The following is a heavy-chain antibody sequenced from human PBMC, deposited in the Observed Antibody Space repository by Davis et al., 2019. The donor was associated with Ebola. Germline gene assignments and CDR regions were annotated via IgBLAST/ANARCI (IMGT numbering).Heavy chain of an antibody. V-gene: IGHV1-69*13. CDR3: ARAQFPTTSDH. Sequence: SVKVSCKASGGTLSSYGISWVRQAPGQGLEWMGGIVPIFGTTTYAQKFQGRVTITADESTSTAYMELSSLRSEDTAVYYCARAQFPTTSDHWGQGTLVTVSS. CDR1: GGTLSSYG. J-gene: IGHJ4*02. CDR2: IVPIFGTT. D-gene: IGHD1-1*01.